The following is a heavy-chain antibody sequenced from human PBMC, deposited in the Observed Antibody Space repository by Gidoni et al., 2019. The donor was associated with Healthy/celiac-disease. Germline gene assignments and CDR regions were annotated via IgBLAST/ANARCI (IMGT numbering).Heavy chain of an antibody. CDR1: GGTFSSYT. V-gene: IGHV1-69*02. D-gene: IGHD2-15*01. J-gene: IGHJ4*02. CDR2: IIPSLGIA. Sequence: QVQLVQSGAEVKKPGSSVKVSCKASGGTFSSYTISWVRQAPGQGLEWMGRIIPSLGIANYAQKFQGRVTITADKSTSTAYMELSSLRSEDTAVYYCARGYCSGGSCHSLSYLSYWGQGTLVTVSS. CDR3: ARGYCSGGSCHSLSYLSY.